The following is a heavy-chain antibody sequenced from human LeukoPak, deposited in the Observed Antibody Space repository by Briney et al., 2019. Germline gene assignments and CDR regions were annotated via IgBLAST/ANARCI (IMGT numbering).Heavy chain of an antibody. D-gene: IGHD6-13*01. J-gene: IGHJ6*02. CDR2: ISSSSSYI. CDR3: ARPIAAAGARHYYYYYGMDV. Sequence: GGSLRLSCAAPGFTFSSYSMNWVRQAPGKGLEWVLSISSSSSYIYYADSVKGRFTISRDNAKNSLYLQMNSLRAEDTAVYYCARPIAAAGARHYYYYYGMDVWGQGTTVTVSS. V-gene: IGHV3-21*01. CDR1: GFTFSSYS.